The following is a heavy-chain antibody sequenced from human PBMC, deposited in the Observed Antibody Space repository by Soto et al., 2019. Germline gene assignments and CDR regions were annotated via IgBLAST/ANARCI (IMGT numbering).Heavy chain of an antibody. V-gene: IGHV4-59*08. Sequence: PSETLSLTCTVSGGSISSYYWSWIRQPPGKGLEWIGYIYYSGSTNYNPPLKSRVTISVDTSKNQLSLKLSSVTAADTAVYYCARRYGCYFDYWGQGTLVTVSS. J-gene: IGHJ4*02. D-gene: IGHD4-17*01. CDR1: GGSISSYY. CDR2: IYYSGST. CDR3: ARRYGCYFDY.